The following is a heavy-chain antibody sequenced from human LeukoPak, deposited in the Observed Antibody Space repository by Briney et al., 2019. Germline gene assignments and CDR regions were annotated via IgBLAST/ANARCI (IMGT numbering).Heavy chain of an antibody. CDR3: AAGKRSFDY. V-gene: IGHV3-30-3*01. D-gene: IGHD6-13*01. J-gene: IGHJ4*02. CDR1: GFTFSSYA. CDR2: ISYDGSNK. Sequence: RSGGSLRLSCAASGFTFSSYAMHWVRQAPGKGLEWVAVISYDGSNKYYADSVKGRFTISRDNSKNTLYLQMNSLRAEDTAVYYSAAGKRSFDYWGQGTLVTVSS.